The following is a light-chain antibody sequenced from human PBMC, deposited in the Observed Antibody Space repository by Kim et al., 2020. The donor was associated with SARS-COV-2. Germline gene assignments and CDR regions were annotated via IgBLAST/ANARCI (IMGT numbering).Light chain of an antibody. J-gene: IGLJ1*01. CDR3: ATWDDSLKV. V-gene: IGLV1-47*01. CDR2: SND. Sequence: PGQKVTLSYAGRRSNHVRNYVLWYQTLPGTAPKLLIYSNDQRPSGVPDRFSGSKSGTSASLAISGLRSDDEADYFCATWDDSLKVFGTGTKVTVL. CDR1: RSNHVRNY.